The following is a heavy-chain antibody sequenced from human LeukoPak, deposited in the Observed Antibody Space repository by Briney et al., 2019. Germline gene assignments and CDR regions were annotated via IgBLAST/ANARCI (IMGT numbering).Heavy chain of an antibody. J-gene: IGHJ4*02. CDR3: ARHSRAAGTTLFDY. Sequence: PSETLSLTCTVSGASLSSSTHYWGWLRQPPGKWLEWIGSTYYGGKTYNNPSLKSPVTISVATSKNQFSLKLSSVTAADTAVYYCARHSRAAGTTLFDYWGQGTLVTVSS. CDR2: TYYGGKT. V-gene: IGHV4-39*01. D-gene: IGHD6-13*01. CDR1: GASLSSSTHY.